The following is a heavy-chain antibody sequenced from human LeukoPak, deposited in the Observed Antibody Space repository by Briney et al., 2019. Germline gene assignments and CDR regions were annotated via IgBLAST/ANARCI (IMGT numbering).Heavy chain of an antibody. CDR1: GGTFSSYA. D-gene: IGHD4-17*01. V-gene: IGHV1-69*13. CDR2: IIPIFGTA. Sequence: APVKVSCKASGGTFSSYAISWVRQAPGQGLEWMGGIIPIFGTANYAQKFQGRVTITADESTSTAYMELSSLRSEDTAVYYCARDHLYGDYGLGYWGQGTLVTVSS. J-gene: IGHJ4*02. CDR3: ARDHLYGDYGLGY.